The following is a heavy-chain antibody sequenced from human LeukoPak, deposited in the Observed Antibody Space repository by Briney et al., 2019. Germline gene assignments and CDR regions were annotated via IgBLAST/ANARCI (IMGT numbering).Heavy chain of an antibody. V-gene: IGHV4-34*01. CDR1: GGSFSGYY. D-gene: IGHD6-13*01. CDR2: INHSGST. J-gene: IGHJ5*02. Sequence: SETLSLTCAVYGGSFSGYYWSWIRQPPGKGLEWIGEINHSGSTNYNPSLKSRVTISVDTSKNQFSLKLSSVTAADTAVYYCARVNSSSWFPLGFDPWGQGTLVTVSS. CDR3: ARVNSSSWFPLGFDP.